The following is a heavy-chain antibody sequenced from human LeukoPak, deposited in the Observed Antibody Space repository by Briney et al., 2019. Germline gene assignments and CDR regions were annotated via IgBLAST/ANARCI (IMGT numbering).Heavy chain of an antibody. V-gene: IGHV4-39*01. D-gene: IGHD3-22*01. CDR2: IYYSGST. CDR3: VRQSYYDSRFEY. CDR1: GYSISSNSYY. J-gene: IGHJ4*02. Sequence: SETLSLTCTVSGYSISSNSYYWGWIRQPPGKGLEWIGSIYYSGSTYYNPSLKSRVTISADTSKNQFSLTLSSVTAADTAVYYCVRQSYYDSRFEYWGQGTLVTVSS.